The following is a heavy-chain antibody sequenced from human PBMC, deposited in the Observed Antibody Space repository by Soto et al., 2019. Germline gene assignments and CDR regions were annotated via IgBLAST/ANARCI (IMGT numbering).Heavy chain of an antibody. CDR3: AKDLDDILTYYFDY. CDR2: MSGSGGST. J-gene: IGHJ4*02. Sequence: EVQLLESGGGLVQPGGSLRLSCAASGFTFSSYAMSWVRQAPGKGLEWVSAMSGSGGSTYYADHVKGRFTISRDNSKNRLYLQMNSLRTEDTAVYYCAKDLDDILTYYFDYWGQGTLVTVSS. D-gene: IGHD3-9*01. V-gene: IGHV3-23*01. CDR1: GFTFSSYA.